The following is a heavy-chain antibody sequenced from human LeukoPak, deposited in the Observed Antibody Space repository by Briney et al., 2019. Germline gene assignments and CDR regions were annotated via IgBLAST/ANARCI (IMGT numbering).Heavy chain of an antibody. D-gene: IGHD6-19*01. CDR2: ISGSGGRR. Sequence: AGGSLRLSCAASGFTFSSYAMSWVRQAPGKGLEWVSAISGSGGRRYYADSVKGRFTISRDNSKNTLYLQMNSLRAEDTAVYYCAKGDIAVAASNYWGQGTLVTVSS. CDR1: GFTFSSYA. V-gene: IGHV3-23*01. CDR3: AKGDIAVAASNY. J-gene: IGHJ4*02.